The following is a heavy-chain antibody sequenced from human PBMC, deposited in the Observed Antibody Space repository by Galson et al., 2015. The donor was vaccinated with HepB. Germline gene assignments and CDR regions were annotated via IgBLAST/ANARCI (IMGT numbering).Heavy chain of an antibody. J-gene: IGHJ4*02. D-gene: IGHD3-10*01. V-gene: IGHV4-59*01. CDR1: GGSITYYY. CDR3: ARLVKGFGELSPIDY. CDR2: IYYSGST. Sequence: SETLSLTCTVSGGSITYYYWSWIRQAPGKGLEWIGNIYYSGSTNYNPSLKSRVTISVDTSKNQFSLKLSSVTAADTAMYYCARLVKGFGELSPIDYWGQGTLVTVSS.